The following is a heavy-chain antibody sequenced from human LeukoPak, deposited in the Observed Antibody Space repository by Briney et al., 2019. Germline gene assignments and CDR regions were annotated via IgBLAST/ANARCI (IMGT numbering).Heavy chain of an antibody. CDR3: AKDSSGYSVIDY. V-gene: IGHV3-23*01. Sequence: GTLSLTCAVSGGSISSSNWWSWVRQPPGKGLEWVSAISGSGGSTYYADSVKGRFTISRDNSKNTLYLQMNSLRAEDMAVYYCAKDSSGYSVIDYWGQGTLVTVSS. CDR2: ISGSGGST. J-gene: IGHJ4*02. D-gene: IGHD3-22*01. CDR1: GGSISSSN.